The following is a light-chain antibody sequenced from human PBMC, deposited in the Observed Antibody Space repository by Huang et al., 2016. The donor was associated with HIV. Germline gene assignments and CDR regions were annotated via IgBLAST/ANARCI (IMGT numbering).Light chain of an antibody. CDR2: DAS. V-gene: IGKV3-11*01. CDR3: QQRSNWPRT. Sequence: EIVLTQSPATLSLSPGERVPLSCRASQRVSSYLAWYQQKPGRSPRLLIYDASNRATGIPARFSGSGSGTDFTLTISSLEPEDFAVYYCQQRSNWPRTFGQGTKVEIK. J-gene: IGKJ1*01. CDR1: QRVSSY.